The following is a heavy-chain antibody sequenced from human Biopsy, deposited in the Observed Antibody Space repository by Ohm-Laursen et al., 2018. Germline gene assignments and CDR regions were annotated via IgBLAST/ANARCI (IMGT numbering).Heavy chain of an antibody. CDR1: GGSISSDY. CDR3: ARATNSTGWPYYYFYGMDV. V-gene: IGHV4-59*01. J-gene: IGHJ6*02. Sequence: LSLTCTVSGGSISSDYWSWIRQTPGKGLEWIGYIYYSGSTNYNPSLKSRVTISVDTSKNQFSLRLNSVTAADTAVYYCARATNSTGWPYYYFYGMDVWGQGTTVTVSS. D-gene: IGHD2/OR15-2a*01. CDR2: IYYSGST.